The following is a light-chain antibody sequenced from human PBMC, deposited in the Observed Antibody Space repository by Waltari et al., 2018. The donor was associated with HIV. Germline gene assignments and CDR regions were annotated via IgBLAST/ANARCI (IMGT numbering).Light chain of an antibody. CDR1: QSIRSY. Sequence: DIQMTQSPSSLSASVGDRVTITCRASQSIRSYLNWYQQKSGKAPKLLIYAASSLQSGVPSRFCGSGSGAEYTLTIISLQPEDFATYYCQQSHSTPWTFGQGTKVEIK. CDR3: QQSHSTPWT. J-gene: IGKJ1*01. CDR2: AAS. V-gene: IGKV1-39*01.